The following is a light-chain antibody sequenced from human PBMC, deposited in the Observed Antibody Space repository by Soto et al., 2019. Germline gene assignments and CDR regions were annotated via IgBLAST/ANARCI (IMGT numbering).Light chain of an antibody. J-gene: IGLJ2*01. CDR2: ANN. CDR3: AAWDDSLSGPV. CDR1: SSNIGGNI. V-gene: IGLV1-44*01. Sequence: QSLLTQPPSASGAPGQRVTISCSGSSSNIGGNIVNWFQHLPGTAPKLLMYANNQRPSGVPDRFSGSKAGTSASLAISGLQSEDEADYFCAAWDDSLSGPVFGGGTKLTVL.